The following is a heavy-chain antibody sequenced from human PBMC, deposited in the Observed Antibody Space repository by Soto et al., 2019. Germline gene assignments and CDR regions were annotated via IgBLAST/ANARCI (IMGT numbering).Heavy chain of an antibody. V-gene: IGHV3-48*01. CDR1: GFTFSSYS. J-gene: IGHJ3*02. D-gene: IGHD3-3*01. Sequence: EVQMVESGGGLVQPGGSPRLSCAASGFTFSSYSMNWVRQAPGKGLEWVSYISSSSSTIYYADSVKGRFTISRDNAKNSLYLQMNSLRAEDTAVYYCARDADFWSGFDIWGQGTMVTVSS. CDR2: ISSSSSTI. CDR3: ARDADFWSGFDI.